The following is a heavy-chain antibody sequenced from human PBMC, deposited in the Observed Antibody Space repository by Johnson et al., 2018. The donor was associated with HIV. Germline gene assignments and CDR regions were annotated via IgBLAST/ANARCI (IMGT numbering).Heavy chain of an antibody. J-gene: IGHJ3*02. CDR1: GFAFSSYG. D-gene: IGHD6-6*01. CDR3: ARDRGAGSSGAFDI. CDR2: ISYDGSNK. V-gene: IGHV3-33*05. Sequence: QVQLVESGGGVVQPGGSLRLSCAASGFAFSSYGMHWVRQAPGKGLEWVAIISYDGSNKYYTDSVKGRFTISRDNSENTLYLQMSSLRAEDTALYYCARDRGAGSSGAFDIWGQGTMVTVSS.